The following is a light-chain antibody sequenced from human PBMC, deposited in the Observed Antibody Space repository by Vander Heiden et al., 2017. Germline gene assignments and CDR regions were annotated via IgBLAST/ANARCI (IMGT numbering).Light chain of an antibody. CDR1: QSISGY. J-gene: IGKJ4*01. Sequence: DIQMTQSPSSLSASVGDRVTITCRASQSISGYLSWYQQKPGKAPNLLIYAASSLQSGVPSRFSGSGSGSDCTLTISSLQPEDFATYYCQQSHSTPLTFGGGTKVEIK. CDR3: QQSHSTPLT. V-gene: IGKV1-39*01. CDR2: AAS.